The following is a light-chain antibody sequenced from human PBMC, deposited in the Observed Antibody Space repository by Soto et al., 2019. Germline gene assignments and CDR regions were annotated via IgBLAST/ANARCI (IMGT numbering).Light chain of an antibody. CDR3: CSYGRSVV. J-gene: IGLJ2*01. CDR2: EAS. CDR1: SNDVGTYNL. Sequence: QSVLTQPASVSGSPGQSITISCTGISNDVGTYNLVSWYQHHPGKAPKLIIYEASKRPSGVPNRFSGSKSGNTASLTISGLHAEDDDDYYCCSYGRSVVFGGGTKLTVL. V-gene: IGLV2-23*01.